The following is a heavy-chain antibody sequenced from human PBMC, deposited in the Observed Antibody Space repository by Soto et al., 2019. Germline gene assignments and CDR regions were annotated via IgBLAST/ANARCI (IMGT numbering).Heavy chain of an antibody. CDR2: IYYSGST. CDR3: ARGYYDSSGYYRYYYGMDV. Sequence: SETLSLTCTVSGGSVSSGSYYWSWIRQPPGKGLEWIGYIYYSGSTNYNPPLKSRVTISVDTSKNQFSLKLSSVTAADMAVYYCARGYYDSSGYYRYYYGMDVWGQGTTVTVSS. D-gene: IGHD3-22*01. J-gene: IGHJ6*02. CDR1: GGSVSSGSYY. V-gene: IGHV4-61*01.